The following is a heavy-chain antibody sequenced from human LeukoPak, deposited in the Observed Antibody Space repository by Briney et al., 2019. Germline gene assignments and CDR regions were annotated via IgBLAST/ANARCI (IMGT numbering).Heavy chain of an antibody. CDR3: ARSYGSGESYYYYYYMDV. V-gene: IGHV1-2*02. CDR2: INPNSGGT. CDR1: GYTFTGYY. J-gene: IGHJ6*03. Sequence: GASVKVSCKASGYTFTGYYMHWVRQAPGQGLEWMGWINPNSGGTNYAQKFQGRVTMTRDTSISTAYMELSRLRSDDTAVYYCARSYGSGESYYYYYYMDVWGKGTTVTVSS. D-gene: IGHD3-10*01.